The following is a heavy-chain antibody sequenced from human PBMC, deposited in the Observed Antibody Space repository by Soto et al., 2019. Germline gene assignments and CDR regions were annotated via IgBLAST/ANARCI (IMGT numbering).Heavy chain of an antibody. V-gene: IGHV3-30*14. J-gene: IGHJ6*02. D-gene: IGHD5-12*01. CDR1: GFTFSSYA. CDR2: ISYDGGSNK. CDR3: ARVVATITDYYYGMDV. Sequence: QVQLVESGGGVVQPGRSLRLSCAASGFTFSSYAMHWVRQAPGEGLEWVAVISYDGGSNKYYADSVKGRFTISRDNSRTTLYLQLNSLSADDTAVYYCARVVATITDYYYGMDVWGQGTTVTVSS.